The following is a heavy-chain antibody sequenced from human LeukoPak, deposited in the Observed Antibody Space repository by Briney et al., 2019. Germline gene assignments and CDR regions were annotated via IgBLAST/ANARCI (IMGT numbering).Heavy chain of an antibody. J-gene: IGHJ4*02. CDR3: ARSEGYCSGGSCYGGYYFDY. D-gene: IGHD2-15*01. CDR2: IYPGDSDT. Sequence: GESLKISCKGSGYSFTSYWIGWVRQMPGKGLEWMGIIYPGDSDTRYSPSFQGQVTISADKSISTAYLQWSGLKASDTAMYYCARSEGYCSGGSCYGGYYFDYWGQGTLVTVSS. V-gene: IGHV5-51*01. CDR1: GYSFTSYW.